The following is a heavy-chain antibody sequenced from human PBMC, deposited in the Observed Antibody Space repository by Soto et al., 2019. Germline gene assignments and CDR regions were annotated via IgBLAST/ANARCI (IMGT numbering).Heavy chain of an antibody. CDR3: ARGPYRNTYNWFDS. D-gene: IGHD5-12*01. Sequence: GALRLSCAASGFIFSDYEINWVRQAPGKGLEWVSYISGSGLTIYYADSVKGRFTISRDNAKNSLYLQMNSLGVEDTAVYYCARGPYRNTYNWFDSWGQGTLVTVLL. CDR2: ISGSGLTI. V-gene: IGHV3-48*03. CDR1: GFIFSDYE. J-gene: IGHJ5*02.